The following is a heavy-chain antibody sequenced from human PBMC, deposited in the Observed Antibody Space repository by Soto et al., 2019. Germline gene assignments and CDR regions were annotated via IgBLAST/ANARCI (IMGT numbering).Heavy chain of an antibody. CDR1: GGTFSSYT. J-gene: IGHJ6*03. D-gene: IGHD1-7*01. Sequence: GASVKVSCKASGGTFSSYTISWVRQAPGQGLEWMGRIIPILGIANYAQKFQGRVTITADKSTSTAYMELSSLRSEDTAVYYCARGEAGTTFHYYYYMEVWGKGTTVTVSS. CDR2: IIPILGIA. V-gene: IGHV1-69*02. CDR3: ARGEAGTTFHYYYYMEV.